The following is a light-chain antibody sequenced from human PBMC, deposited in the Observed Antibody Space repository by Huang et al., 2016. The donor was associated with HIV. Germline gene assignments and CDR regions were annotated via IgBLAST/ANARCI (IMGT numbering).Light chain of an antibody. V-gene: IGKV3-15*01. CDR3: QQYNKWPLFT. CDR1: QNVSSD. CDR2: GAS. J-gene: IGKJ3*01. Sequence: VMTQSPVTLSVSPGERATLSCRASQNVSSDLAWYQQRPGHPPRLLMSGASTRATGLPARFSGSGSGTEFTLTISSRQSEDFAVYYCQQYNKWPLFTFGPGTKVDIK.